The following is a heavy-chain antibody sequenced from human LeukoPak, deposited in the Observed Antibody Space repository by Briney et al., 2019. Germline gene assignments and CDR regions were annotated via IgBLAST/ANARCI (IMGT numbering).Heavy chain of an antibody. CDR3: AREWGDIVDRSGYYYAPWDY. J-gene: IGHJ4*02. Sequence: GASVKVSCKASGYTFNGYYMHWVRQAPAKGLAGMGWINPKMGGTNYAQKFQGRVTMTRDTSISTAYMELSRLRSDDTAVYYCAREWGDIVDRSGYYYAPWDYWGQGTLVTVSS. CDR2: INPKMGGT. V-gene: IGHV1-2*02. D-gene: IGHD3-22*01. CDR1: GYTFNGYY.